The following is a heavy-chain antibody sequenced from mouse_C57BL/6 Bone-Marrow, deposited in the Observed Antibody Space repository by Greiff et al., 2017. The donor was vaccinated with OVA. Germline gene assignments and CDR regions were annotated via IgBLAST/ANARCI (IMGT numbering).Heavy chain of an antibody. CDR2: IDPANGNT. Sequence: VQLQQSVAELVRPGASVKLSCTASGFNIKNTYMHWVKQRPEQGLEWIGRIDPANGNTKYAPKFQGKATITADTSSNTAYLPISSLTCGDTASYCFARGRAHWGQGALGTVSA. J-gene: IGHJ3*01. CDR3: ARGRAH. V-gene: IGHV14-3*01. D-gene: IGHD3-3*01. CDR1: GFNIKNTY.